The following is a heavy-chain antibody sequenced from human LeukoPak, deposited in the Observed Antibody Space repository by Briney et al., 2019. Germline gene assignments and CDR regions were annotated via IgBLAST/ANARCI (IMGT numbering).Heavy chain of an antibody. J-gene: IGHJ4*02. D-gene: IGHD2-15*01. CDR3: AKDPGYCSGGSCYPGWVDY. CDR2: IRYDGSNK. CDR1: GFTFSSYG. V-gene: IGHV3-30*02. Sequence: GGSLRLSCAASGFTFSSYGMHWVRQAPGKGLEWVAFIRYDGSNKYYADSVKGRFTISRDNSKNTPYLQMNSLRAEDTAVYYCAKDPGYCSGGSCYPGWVDYWGQGTLVTVSS.